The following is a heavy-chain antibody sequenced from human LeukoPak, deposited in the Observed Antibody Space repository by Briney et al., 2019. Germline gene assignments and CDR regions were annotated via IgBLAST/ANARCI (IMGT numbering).Heavy chain of an antibody. CDR2: VNLQGFT. Sequence: PSGTLSLTCGVSGGSVTSTNYWTWVRQPPGKGLEWIGGVNLQGFTNYNPSLMGRVAISVDTSENHISLQLTSVTAADTAVYYCAREGGPYRPLDYSGQGTLVTVSS. V-gene: IGHV4-4*02. J-gene: IGHJ4*02. CDR1: GGSVTSTNY. CDR3: AREGGPYRPLDY.